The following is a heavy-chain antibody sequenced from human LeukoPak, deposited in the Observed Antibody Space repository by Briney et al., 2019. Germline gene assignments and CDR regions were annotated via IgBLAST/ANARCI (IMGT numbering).Heavy chain of an antibody. V-gene: IGHV3-23*01. Sequence: GGSLRLSCAASGFTFSNYAMSWVRQAPGKGLEWVSAFSGSGGSTYYAVSVKGRFAISRDSSKNTLYLQMDSLIAEDTAVYYCAKDVGYCSSTTCYKPFDYWGQGTLVTVSS. CDR3: AKDVGYCSSTTCYKPFDY. CDR2: FSGSGGST. D-gene: IGHD2-2*02. CDR1: GFTFSNYA. J-gene: IGHJ4*02.